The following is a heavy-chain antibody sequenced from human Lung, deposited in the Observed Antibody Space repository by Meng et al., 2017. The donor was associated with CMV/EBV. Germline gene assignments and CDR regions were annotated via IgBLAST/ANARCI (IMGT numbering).Heavy chain of an antibody. J-gene: IGHJ4*02. CDR1: GYTFTAYI. CDR2: INPHSGGT. V-gene: IGHV1-2*02. D-gene: IGHD3-3*01. CDR3: ATIGGLYYDFWNY. Sequence: ASVKVSYKASGYTFTAYIMHWLRQAPGQGLEWVGWINPHSGGTNYAQKFQGRVTMTRDTSISTAYMELSRLRSDDTAVYYCATIGGLYYDFWNYWGRGTLVTVSS.